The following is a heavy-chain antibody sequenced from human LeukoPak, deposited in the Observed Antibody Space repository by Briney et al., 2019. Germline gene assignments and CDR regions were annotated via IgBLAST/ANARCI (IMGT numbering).Heavy chain of an antibody. J-gene: IGHJ4*02. V-gene: IGHV3-30*18. CDR2: ISYDGSSK. CDR1: GFTFSSDG. Sequence: GRSLRLSCAASGFTFSSDGMHWVRQAPGKGLEWVAVISYDGSSKYYADSVRGRFTISRDNSKNTLYLQMNSLRGEDTAVYYCAKDRSSTWSLDFWGQGTLVTVSS. D-gene: IGHD6-13*01. CDR3: AKDRSSTWSLDF.